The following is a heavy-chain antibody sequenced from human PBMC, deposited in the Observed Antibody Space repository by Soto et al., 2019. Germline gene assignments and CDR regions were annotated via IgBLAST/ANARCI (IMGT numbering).Heavy chain of an antibody. CDR3: AKPLLALPRPLTFHI. J-gene: IGHJ3*02. V-gene: IGHV3-23*01. D-gene: IGHD2-8*02. CDR1: GSSLINFA. Sequence: GSLTLACVASGSSLINFAMSGVRPAPGKGLEWVSTLSGSGTTTYYPESLRGRFTISRDNSKNILYLQMSSLSGEDTAVYYCAKPLLALPRPLTFHIWGQGTMVTVSS. CDR2: LSGSGTTT.